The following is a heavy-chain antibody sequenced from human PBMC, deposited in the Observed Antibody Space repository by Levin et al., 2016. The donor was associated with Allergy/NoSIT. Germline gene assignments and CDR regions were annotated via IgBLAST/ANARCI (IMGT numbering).Heavy chain of an antibody. CDR2: IYHSGST. CDR1: GGSISSGGYS. Sequence: SETLSLTCAVSGGSISSGGYSWSWIRQPPGKGLEWIGYIYHSGSTYYNPSLKSRVTISVDRSKNQFSLKLSSVTAADTAVYYCARGRAPMIEYYFDYWGQGTLVTVSS. V-gene: IGHV4-30-2*01. D-gene: IGHD3-22*01. J-gene: IGHJ4*02. CDR3: ARGRAPMIEYYFDY.